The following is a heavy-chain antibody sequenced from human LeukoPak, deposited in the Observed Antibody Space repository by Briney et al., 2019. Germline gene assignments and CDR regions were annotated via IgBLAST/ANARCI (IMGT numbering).Heavy chain of an antibody. J-gene: IGHJ6*02. CDR2: ISGSGGST. CDR3: YTPGYSSSWPYYYYGMDV. V-gene: IGHV3-23*01. Sequence: GSLRLSCAASGFTVSNYAMSWVRQAPGKGLEWVSAISGSGGSTYYADSVKGRFTISRDNSKNTLYLQMNSLRAEDTAVYYCYTPGYSSSWPYYYYGMDVWGQGTTVTVSS. CDR1: GFTVSNYA. D-gene: IGHD6-13*01.